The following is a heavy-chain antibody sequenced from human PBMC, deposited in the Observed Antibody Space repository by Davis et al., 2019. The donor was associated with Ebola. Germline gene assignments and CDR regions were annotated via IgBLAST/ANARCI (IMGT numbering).Heavy chain of an antibody. D-gene: IGHD2-15*01. Sequence: GESLKTSCASSGFIFRSYVMSWVRQAPGKGLEWVSTLGSSADTYYADSVKGRFTISRDNSKNTLYLQMNGLRVEDTAIYFCVKDTRNIWFDIWGQGTMVTVSS. CDR2: LGSSADT. V-gene: IGHV3-23*01. CDR1: GFIFRSYV. J-gene: IGHJ3*02. CDR3: VKDTRNIWFDI.